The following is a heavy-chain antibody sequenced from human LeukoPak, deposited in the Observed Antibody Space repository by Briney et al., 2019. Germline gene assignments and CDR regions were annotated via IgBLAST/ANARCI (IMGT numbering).Heavy chain of an antibody. J-gene: IGHJ4*02. Sequence: GGSLRLFCAAYGFTFSSYGMHWVRQAPGKGLEWVAVISYDGSNKYYADSVKGRFTISRDNSKNTLYLQMNSLRAEDTAVYYCAKIPISYYDYVWGSYRYVHYWGQGTLVTVSS. V-gene: IGHV3-30*18. D-gene: IGHD3-16*02. CDR3: AKIPISYYDYVWGSYRYVHY. CDR1: GFTFSSYG. CDR2: ISYDGSNK.